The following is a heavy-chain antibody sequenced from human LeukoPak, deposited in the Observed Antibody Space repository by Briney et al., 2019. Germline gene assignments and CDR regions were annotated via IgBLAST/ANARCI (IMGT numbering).Heavy chain of an antibody. V-gene: IGHV4-34*01. Sequence: SETLSLTCAVYGGSFSGYYWSWIRQPPGKGLEWIGEINHSGSTNYNPSLKSRVTISVDTSKKQFSLKLSSVTAADTAVYYCARARTGRWYYFDYWGQGTLVTVSS. D-gene: IGHD3-10*01. CDR1: GGSFSGYY. J-gene: IGHJ4*02. CDR2: INHSGST. CDR3: ARARTGRWYYFDY.